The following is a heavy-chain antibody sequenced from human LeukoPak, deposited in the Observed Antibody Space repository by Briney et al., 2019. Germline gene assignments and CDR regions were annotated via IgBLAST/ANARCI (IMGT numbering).Heavy chain of an antibody. V-gene: IGHV3-23*01. CDR3: AKGRIQSYMAPEY. CDR1: AFTFGTFG. CDR2: ISDTGGST. D-gene: IGHD5-18*01. J-gene: IGHJ4*02. Sequence: GGSLRLSCVASAFTFGTFGMSWVRQAPGKGLEWVSAISDTGGSTFYADSVKGRFTISRDNSKNTLYLQMNSLRDEDTAVYYCAKGRIQSYMAPEYWGQGTLVTVSS.